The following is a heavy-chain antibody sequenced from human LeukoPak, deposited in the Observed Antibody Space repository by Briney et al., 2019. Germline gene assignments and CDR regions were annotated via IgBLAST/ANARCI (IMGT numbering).Heavy chain of an antibody. Sequence: PSETLSLTCTVSGYSISSGYYWGWIRQPPGKGLEWTGSVYHSGRTYYNPSLKSRVTISVDTSKNQFSLKLSSVTAADTAVYYCARTTMVRGTYYMDVWGKGTTVTISS. CDR3: ARTTMVRGTYYMDV. CDR1: GYSISSGYY. CDR2: VYHSGRT. J-gene: IGHJ6*03. V-gene: IGHV4-38-2*02. D-gene: IGHD3-10*01.